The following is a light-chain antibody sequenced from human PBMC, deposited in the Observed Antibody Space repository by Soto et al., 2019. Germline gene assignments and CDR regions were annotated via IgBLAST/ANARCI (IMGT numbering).Light chain of an antibody. CDR2: DAT. CDR1: QSISSN. V-gene: IGKV3D-15*01. J-gene: IGKJ4*01. Sequence: DIVMTQSPATLSESPGERVTLSCRASQSISSNLAWYQQKPGQSPRLLIYDATSRATGIPSRFSGSGSGTDFPLTITSLQSEDFAVYFCQQYHDWPPLTFGGGTKVEIK. CDR3: QQYHDWPPLT.